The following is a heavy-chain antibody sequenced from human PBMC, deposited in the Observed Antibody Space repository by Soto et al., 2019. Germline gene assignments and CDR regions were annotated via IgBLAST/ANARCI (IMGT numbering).Heavy chain of an antibody. D-gene: IGHD2-21*02. J-gene: IGHJ3*02. CDR1: GFTFSSYA. CDR2: ISYDGSNK. CDR3: ARGVIVVVTARAFDI. Sequence: QVQLVESGGGVVQPGRSLRLSCAASGFTFSSYAMHWVRQAPGKGLEWVAVISYDGSNKYYADSVKGRFTISRDNSKNTLHLQMNSLRAEDTAVYYCARGVIVVVTARAFDIWGQGTMVTVSS. V-gene: IGHV3-30-3*01.